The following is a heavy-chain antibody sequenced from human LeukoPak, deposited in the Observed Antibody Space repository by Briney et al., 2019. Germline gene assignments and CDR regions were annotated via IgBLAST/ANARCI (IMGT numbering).Heavy chain of an antibody. D-gene: IGHD6-19*01. CDR1: GFTFSSYS. Sequence: GGSLRLSCAASGFTFSSYSMNWVRQAPGKGLEWVSSISTSSSYIYYADSVKGRFNISRDNSKNTVYLQMNSLRAEDTAVYYCARGSSGYSSGWYWGQGTLVTVSS. CDR2: ISTSSSYI. V-gene: IGHV3-21*01. CDR3: ARGSSGYSSGWY. J-gene: IGHJ4*02.